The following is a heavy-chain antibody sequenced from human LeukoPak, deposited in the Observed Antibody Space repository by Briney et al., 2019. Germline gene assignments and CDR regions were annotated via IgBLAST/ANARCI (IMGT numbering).Heavy chain of an antibody. Sequence: ASVKVSCKASGYTFTNYYMHWVRQAPGKGLEWMGGFDPEDGETIYAQKFQGRVTMTEDTSTDTAYMELSSLRSEDTAVYYCATVAVDSSGYYYGRTFDYWGQGTLVTVSS. CDR3: ATVAVDSSGYYYGRTFDY. V-gene: IGHV1-24*01. J-gene: IGHJ4*02. CDR2: FDPEDGET. D-gene: IGHD3-22*01. CDR1: GYTFTNYY.